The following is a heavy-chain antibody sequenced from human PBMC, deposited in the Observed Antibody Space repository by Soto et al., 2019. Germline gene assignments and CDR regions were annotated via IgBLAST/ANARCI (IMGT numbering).Heavy chain of an antibody. V-gene: IGHV4-30-4*01. Sequence: PSETLSLTCTVSGGSISSGDYYWNWIRQPPGKGLEWIGYIYYSGSTYYNPSLKSRVTISVDTSKNRFSLKLSSVTAADTAMYFCARAGAAYFYYYGVDVWGQGTTVTVSS. CDR2: IYYSGST. J-gene: IGHJ6*02. CDR1: GGSISSGDYY. CDR3: ARAGAAYFYYYGVDV. D-gene: IGHD6-13*01.